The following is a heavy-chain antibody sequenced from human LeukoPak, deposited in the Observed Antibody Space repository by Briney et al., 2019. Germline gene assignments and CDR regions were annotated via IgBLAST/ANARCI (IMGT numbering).Heavy chain of an antibody. Sequence: GASVKVSCKASGYPFTGYYMHWVRQAPGQGLEWMAWINPNSGGTNYAQKFQGRVTVTRDTSISTAYMELSRLRSDDTAVYYCARGQEPLNLYYMDVWGKGTTVTVSS. J-gene: IGHJ6*03. D-gene: IGHD1-26*01. CDR3: ARGQEPLNLYYMDV. V-gene: IGHV1-2*02. CDR1: GYPFTGYY. CDR2: INPNSGGT.